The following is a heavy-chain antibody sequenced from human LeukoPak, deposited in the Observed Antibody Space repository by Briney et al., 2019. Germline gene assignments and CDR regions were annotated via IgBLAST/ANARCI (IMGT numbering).Heavy chain of an antibody. J-gene: IGHJ6*03. D-gene: IGHD5-18*01. V-gene: IGHV4-39*07. Sequence: SETLSLTCTVSGGSISTSSYSWGWIRQPPGKGLEWIGSIYYSGSTYYNPSLKSRVTISVDTSKNQFSLKLSSVTAADTAVYYCARDRPRLRGYSYGYYYYMDVWGKGTTVTVSS. CDR3: ARDRPRLRGYSYGYYYYMDV. CDR1: GGSISTSSYS. CDR2: IYYSGST.